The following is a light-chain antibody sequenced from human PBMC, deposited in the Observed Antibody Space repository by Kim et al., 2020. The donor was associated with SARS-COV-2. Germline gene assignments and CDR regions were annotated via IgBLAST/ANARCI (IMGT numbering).Light chain of an antibody. Sequence: SSELTQDPVVSVALGQTVRITCQGVSLRSYYATWYQQKPRQAPVLVIYGRNNRPSGIPDRFSGSASGNTASLTISGTQAEDEADFYCQSRDSGGKVVFGG. CDR3: QSRDSGGKVV. CDR2: GRN. V-gene: IGLV3-19*01. CDR1: SLRSYY. J-gene: IGLJ2*01.